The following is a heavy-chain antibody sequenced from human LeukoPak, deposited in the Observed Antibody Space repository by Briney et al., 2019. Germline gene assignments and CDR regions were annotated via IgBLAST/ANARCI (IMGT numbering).Heavy chain of an antibody. CDR1: GFTFTTNP. V-gene: IGHV3-23*01. CDR2: ISFSGDRA. Sequence: GGSLRLSCAASGFTFTTNPMSGVPKPPGKGWEGSPGISFSGDRAYYADSVKGRFTISRDNSKNTLYLQMNSLRADDTAVYYCAKAGTIDSSGYYFGYWGQGTLVTVSS. J-gene: IGHJ4*02. CDR3: AKAGTIDSSGYYFGY. D-gene: IGHD3-22*01.